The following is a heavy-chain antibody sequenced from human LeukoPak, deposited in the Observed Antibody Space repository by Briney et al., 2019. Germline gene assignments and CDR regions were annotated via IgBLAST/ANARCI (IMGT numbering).Heavy chain of an antibody. J-gene: IGHJ3*02. D-gene: IGHD3-22*01. CDR2: ISGSGGST. Sequence: GGSLRLSCAASGFTFSNYAMRWVRQAPGKGLEWVSAISGSGGSTYYADSVKGRFTISRDNSKNTLYLQMNSLRAEDTAVYYCANPPFGDYYDLPGAFDIWGQGTMVTVSS. CDR1: GFTFSNYA. V-gene: IGHV3-23*01. CDR3: ANPPFGDYYDLPGAFDI.